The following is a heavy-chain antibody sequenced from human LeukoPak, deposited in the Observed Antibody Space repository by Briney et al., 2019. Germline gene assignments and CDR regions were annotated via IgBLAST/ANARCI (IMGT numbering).Heavy chain of an antibody. J-gene: IGHJ4*02. D-gene: IGHD5-18*01. Sequence: TSETLSLTCTVSGGSISSSSYYWGWIRQPPGKGLEWIGSIYYSGSTYYNPSLKSRVTISVDTSKNQFSLKLSSVTAADTAVYYCARHFPSTHHGYSYDYWGQGTLVTVSS. V-gene: IGHV4-39*01. CDR2: IYYSGST. CDR3: ARHFPSTHHGYSYDY. CDR1: GGSISSSSYY.